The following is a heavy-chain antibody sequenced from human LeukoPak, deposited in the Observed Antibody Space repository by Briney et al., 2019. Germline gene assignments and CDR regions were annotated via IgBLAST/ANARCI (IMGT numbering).Heavy chain of an antibody. D-gene: IGHD5-18*01. CDR2: VFYSGST. V-gene: IGHV4-59*01. CDR1: GGSISSYY. CDR3: ARHGGRFSFGFGY. Sequence: SETLSLTCTVAGGSISSYYWSWIRQPPGKGLEWIGYVFYSGSTNYNPSLKSRVTISVDTSKNQFTLKLSSVTPADTAVYYCARHGGRFSFGFGYWGQGTLVTVSS. J-gene: IGHJ4*02.